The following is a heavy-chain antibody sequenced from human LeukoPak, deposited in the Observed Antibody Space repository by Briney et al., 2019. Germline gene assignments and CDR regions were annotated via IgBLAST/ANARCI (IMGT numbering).Heavy chain of an antibody. CDR1: GFTFSSYA. CDR2: ISGSGGST. CDR3: AKDSGPDDYGDQYGAFDI. Sequence: PGGSLRLSCAASGFTFSSYAMSWVRQAPGKGLEWVSAISGSGGSTYCADSVKGRFTISRDNSKNTLYLQMNSLRAEDTAVYYCAKDSGPDDYGDQYGAFDIWGQGTMVTVSS. D-gene: IGHD4-17*01. V-gene: IGHV3-23*01. J-gene: IGHJ3*02.